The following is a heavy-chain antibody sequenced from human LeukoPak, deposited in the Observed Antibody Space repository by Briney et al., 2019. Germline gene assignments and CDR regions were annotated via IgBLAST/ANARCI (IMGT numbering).Heavy chain of an antibody. CDR1: GFTFSSYA. D-gene: IGHD4-17*01. J-gene: IGHJ4*02. Sequence: GGSLRLSCAASGFTFSSYAMSWVRQAPGKGLEWVSAISGSGGSTYYADSVKGRFTISRDNSKNTLYLQMNSLRAEDTAVYYCAKDSAVRSTVTHFDYWGQGTLVTVSS. CDR2: ISGSGGST. CDR3: AKDSAVRSTVTHFDY. V-gene: IGHV3-23*01.